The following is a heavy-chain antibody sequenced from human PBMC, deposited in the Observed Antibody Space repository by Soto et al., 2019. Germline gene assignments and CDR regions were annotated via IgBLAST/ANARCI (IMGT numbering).Heavy chain of an antibody. CDR3: AKGARSGWPWYFDL. CDR2: ISWNSGAI. J-gene: IGHJ2*01. V-gene: IGHV3-9*01. D-gene: IGHD6-19*01. Sequence: EVQLVESGGGLVQPGRSLRLSCAVSGFTFEDYAMIWVRQVPGKGLECVSSISWNSGAIDYAASVKGRFTISRDNAKKSLYLEMNRLRVEDTALYYCAKGARSGWPWYFDLWGRGTLVTVSS. CDR1: GFTFEDYA.